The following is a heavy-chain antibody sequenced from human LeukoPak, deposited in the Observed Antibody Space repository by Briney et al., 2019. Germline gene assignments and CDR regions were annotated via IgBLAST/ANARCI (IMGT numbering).Heavy chain of an antibody. V-gene: IGHV3-23*01. J-gene: IGHJ4*02. CDR3: AKDRGSYYDFWSGYSTFDY. CDR1: GFTFISYA. CDR2: ISGSGGST. Sequence: GGSLRLSCAASGFTFISYAMSRVRQAPGKGLEWVSAISGSGGSTYYADSVKGRFTISRDNSKNTLYLQMNSLRAEDTAVYYCAKDRGSYYDFWSGYSTFDYWGQGTLVTVSS. D-gene: IGHD3-3*01.